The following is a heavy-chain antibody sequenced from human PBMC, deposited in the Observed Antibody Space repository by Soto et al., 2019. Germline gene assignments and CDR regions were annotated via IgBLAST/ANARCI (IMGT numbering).Heavy chain of an antibody. D-gene: IGHD4-17*01. V-gene: IGHV4-61*01. Sequence: SETLSLTCTVSGYSISNGYYWSWIRQPPGXGLEWIGYIYYSGSTNYNPSLKSRVTISVDTSKNQFSLKLSSVTAADTAVYYCARTPATVTTREPYGMDVWGQGTTVTVSS. CDR1: GYSISNGYY. J-gene: IGHJ6*02. CDR2: IYYSGST. CDR3: ARTPATVTTREPYGMDV.